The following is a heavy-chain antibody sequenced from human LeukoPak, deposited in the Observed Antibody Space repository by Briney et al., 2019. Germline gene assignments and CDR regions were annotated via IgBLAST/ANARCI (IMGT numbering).Heavy chain of an antibody. D-gene: IGHD3-10*01. Sequence: GGSLRLSCAASGFTFSSYAMSWVRQAPGKGLEWVSSISSYSSYIFYADSVKGRFTISRDNAKNTLYLQMNSLRVEDTAVYYCARDFGGSGGDAFDIWGQGTMVTVSS. V-gene: IGHV3-21*01. CDR1: GFTFSSYA. CDR3: ARDFGGSGGDAFDI. J-gene: IGHJ3*02. CDR2: ISSYSSYI.